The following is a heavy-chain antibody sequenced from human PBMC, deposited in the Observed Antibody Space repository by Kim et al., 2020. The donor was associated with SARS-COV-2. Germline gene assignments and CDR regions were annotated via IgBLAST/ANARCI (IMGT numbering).Heavy chain of an antibody. CDR2: INSDGSST. CDR3: ARIQRRLRDYYYGMDV. V-gene: IGHV3-74*01. J-gene: IGHJ6*02. Sequence: GGSLRLSCAASGFTFSSYWMHWVRQAPGKGLVWVSRINSDGSSTSYADSVKGRFTISRDNAKNTLYLQMNSLRAEDTAVYYCARIQRRLRDYYYGMDVWGQGTTVTVSS. CDR1: GFTFSSYW.